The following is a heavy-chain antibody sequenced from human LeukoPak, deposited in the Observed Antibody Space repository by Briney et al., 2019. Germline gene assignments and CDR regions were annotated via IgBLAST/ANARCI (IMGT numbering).Heavy chain of an antibody. V-gene: IGHV3-30*18. CDR2: ISYDGSNK. J-gene: IGHJ4*02. D-gene: IGHD3-16*02. CDR1: GFTFSSCA. CDR3: AKDWSYHYTVDY. Sequence: GGSLRLSCATSGFTFSSCAMHWVRQAPGKGLEWVVFISYDGSNKYYADSVKGRFTISRDNSKNTLYLQMNSLRPEDAAVYYCAKDWSYHYTVDYWGQGTLVTVSS.